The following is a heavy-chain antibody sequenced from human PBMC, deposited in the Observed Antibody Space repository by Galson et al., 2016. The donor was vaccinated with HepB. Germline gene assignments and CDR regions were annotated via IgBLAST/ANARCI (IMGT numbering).Heavy chain of an antibody. J-gene: IGHJ5*02. CDR3: GRDLRFPLGS. Sequence: SLRLSCAASGFTFSSYWMIWVRQAPGKGLEWVASISREGSEEHHVDSVKGRFTISRDNAKNSLYLQMNSLRAEDTAVYFCGRDLRFPLGSWGQGTLITVSS. CDR1: GFTFSSYW. V-gene: IGHV3-7*01. D-gene: IGHD5/OR15-5a*01. CDR2: ISREGSEE.